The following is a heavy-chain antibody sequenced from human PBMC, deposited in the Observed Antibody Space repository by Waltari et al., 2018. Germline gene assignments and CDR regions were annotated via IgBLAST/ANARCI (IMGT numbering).Heavy chain of an antibody. D-gene: IGHD3-3*01. CDR3: TRGGNYDFWSHRPFVDP. J-gene: IGHJ5*02. CDR1: GASFSDYY. Sequence: QVQLQQWGAGLLRPWVTLSLTCAVYGASFSDYYCAWVRQPPGKELEWIGQIRHTGSTNYNPSLKSRVTISLDTPMSQFSLRLSSVTAADTALYFCTRGGNYDFWSHRPFVDPWGQGTLVTVSS. CDR2: IRHTGST. V-gene: IGHV4-34*01.